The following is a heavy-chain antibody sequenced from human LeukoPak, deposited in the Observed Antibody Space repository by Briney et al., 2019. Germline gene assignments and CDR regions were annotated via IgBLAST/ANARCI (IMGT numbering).Heavy chain of an antibody. CDR3: ARAGGYYDSSGYYYGY. V-gene: IGHV1-18*01. D-gene: IGHD3-22*01. J-gene: IGHJ4*02. CDR2: ISVNNGNT. CDR1: GGTFSSYA. Sequence: ASVKVSCKASGGTFSSYAISWVRQAPGQGLEWMGWISVNNGNTNYAQKLQGRVTMTTDTSTSTAYMELRSLRSDDTAVYYCARAGGYYDSSGYYYGYWGQGTLVTVSS.